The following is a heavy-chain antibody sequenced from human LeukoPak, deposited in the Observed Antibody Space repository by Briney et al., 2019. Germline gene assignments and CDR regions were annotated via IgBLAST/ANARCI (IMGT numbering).Heavy chain of an antibody. CDR1: GYTFTSHY. D-gene: IGHD2-2*01. J-gene: IGHJ6*02. Sequence: ASVKVSCKATGYTFTSHYMHWVRQAPGQGLEWMGIINPCGGSTSYAQKFQGRVTMTRDTSTSTVYMELSSLRSEDTAVYYCAREPVVVPVDFKVDGMDVWDQGTTVTVSS. V-gene: IGHV1-46*01. CDR3: AREPVVVPVDFKVDGMDV. CDR2: INPCGGST.